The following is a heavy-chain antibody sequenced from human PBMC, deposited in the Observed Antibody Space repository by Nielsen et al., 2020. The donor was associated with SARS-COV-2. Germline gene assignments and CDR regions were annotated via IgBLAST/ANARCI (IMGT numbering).Heavy chain of an antibody. Sequence: GGSLRLSCAASGFTFSSYAMHWVRQAPGKGLEWVAVISYDGSNKYYADSVKGRFTISRDNSKNTLYLQINSLRAEDTAVYYCARGGFAAALAFDIWGQGTMVTVSS. CDR3: ARGGFAAALAFDI. V-gene: IGHV3-30-3*01. CDR2: ISYDGSNK. CDR1: GFTFSSYA. J-gene: IGHJ3*02. D-gene: IGHD6-13*01.